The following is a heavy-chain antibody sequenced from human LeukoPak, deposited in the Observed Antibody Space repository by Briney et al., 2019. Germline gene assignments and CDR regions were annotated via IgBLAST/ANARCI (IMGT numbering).Heavy chain of an antibody. Sequence: SVTVSCTASGGTFSSYAISWVRQAPGQGLEWMGGIIPIFGTANYAQKFQGRVTITADESTSTAYMELSSLRSEDTAVYYCARGGIQLKAYYYYYYGMDVWGQGTTVTVSS. CDR1: GGTFSSYA. CDR2: IIPIFGTA. CDR3: ARGGIQLKAYYYYYYGMDV. D-gene: IGHD5-18*01. J-gene: IGHJ6*02. V-gene: IGHV1-69*13.